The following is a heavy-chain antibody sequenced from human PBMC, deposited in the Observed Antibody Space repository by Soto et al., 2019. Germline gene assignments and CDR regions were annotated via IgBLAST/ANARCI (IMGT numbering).Heavy chain of an antibody. CDR3: ARRRGFPYYYGMDV. CDR2: IYHSGST. CDR1: GGPISSGGYS. V-gene: IGHV4-30-2*01. J-gene: IGHJ6*02. D-gene: IGHD5-12*01. Sequence: QLQLQESGSGLVKPSQTLSLTCSVSGGPISSGGYSWSWIRQPPGKGLEWIGYIYHSGSTYYNPSLKRRGTISVDRSNNQFSLKLSSVASADTAVYYCARRRGFPYYYGMDVWGQGTTGTVSS.